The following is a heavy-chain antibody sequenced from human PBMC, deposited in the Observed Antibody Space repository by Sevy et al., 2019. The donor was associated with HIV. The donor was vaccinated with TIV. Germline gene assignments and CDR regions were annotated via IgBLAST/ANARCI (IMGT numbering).Heavy chain of an antibody. V-gene: IGHV4-59*01. CDR3: ARDSGVVVAANGWFDP. Sequence: SETLSLTCTVSGGSISSYYWSWIRQPPGKGLEWIGYIYYSGSTNYNPSLKSRVTISVDTSKNQFSLKLSSVTAADTAVYYCARDSGVVVAANGWFDPWGQRTLVTVSS. D-gene: IGHD2-15*01. CDR2: IYYSGST. J-gene: IGHJ5*02. CDR1: GGSISSYY.